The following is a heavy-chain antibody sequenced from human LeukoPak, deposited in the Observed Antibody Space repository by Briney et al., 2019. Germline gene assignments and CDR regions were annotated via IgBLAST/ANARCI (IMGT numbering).Heavy chain of an antibody. V-gene: IGHV1-69*02. CDR3: ASRYPLGPLYYYDGMDV. J-gene: IGHJ6*02. CDR1: VGTFSRDT. Sequence: ASVKVSCKDSVGTFSRDTISCVRQAPGQGLEWMGRIILILGIANYTQKFQGRVTITADKSTSTAYMELSSLRSEDTAVYYCASRYPLGPLYYYDGMDVWGQGTTVTVSS. CDR2: IILILGIA. D-gene: IGHD3-9*01.